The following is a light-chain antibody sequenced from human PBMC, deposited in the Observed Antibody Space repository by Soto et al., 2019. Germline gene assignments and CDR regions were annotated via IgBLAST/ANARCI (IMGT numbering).Light chain of an antibody. CDR2: GAS. J-gene: IGKJ5*01. V-gene: IGKV3-20*01. CDR1: QSVSSY. CDR3: QQHDILPIT. Sequence: ENVFTPSPSPPSLSPGERATLSRRASQSVSSYLAWYQQKPGQAPRLLISGASRRATGIPDRFSGAGSGTDFTLTISRLEPEDFALYYCQQHDILPITFGQGTRLEI.